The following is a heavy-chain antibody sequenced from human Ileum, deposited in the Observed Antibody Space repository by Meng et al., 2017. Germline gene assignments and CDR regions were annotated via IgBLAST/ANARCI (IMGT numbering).Heavy chain of an antibody. V-gene: IGHV3-33*01. CDR1: GFTFNNYG. D-gene: IGHD1-26*01. CDR2: IWHDGKNK. Sequence: GGVGGCVVQTGTSLRLSWVASGFTFNNYGMHWVRQAPGKGLEWVAVIWHDGKNKYYGDSVKDRFTISRDNSKNILYLQVTSLTAEDTAVYYCARDPGREGPIDYWGQGTLVTVSS. CDR3: ARDPGREGPIDY. J-gene: IGHJ4*02.